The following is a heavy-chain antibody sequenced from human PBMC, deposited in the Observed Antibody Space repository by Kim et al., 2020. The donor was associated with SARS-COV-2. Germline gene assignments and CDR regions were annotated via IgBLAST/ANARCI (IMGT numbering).Heavy chain of an antibody. CDR1: GFTFSSYW. V-gene: IGHV3-7*01. CDR3: ARDSSYYYGSGSHKVAY. J-gene: IGHJ4*02. CDR2: IKQDGSEK. D-gene: IGHD3-10*01. Sequence: GGSLRLSCAASGFTFSSYWMSWVRQAPGKGLEWVANIKQDGSEKYYVDSVKGRFTISRDNAKNSLYLQMNSLRAEDTAVYYCARDSSYYYGSGSHKVAYWGQGTLVTVSS.